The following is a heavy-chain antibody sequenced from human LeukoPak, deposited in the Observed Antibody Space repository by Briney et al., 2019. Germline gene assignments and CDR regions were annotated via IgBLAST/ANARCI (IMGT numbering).Heavy chain of an antibody. J-gene: IGHJ6*02. CDR3: AKNYYGSGSYDDYYYGMDV. CDR1: GFTFSSYA. D-gene: IGHD3-10*01. V-gene: IGHV3-23*01. Sequence: GGSLRLSCAASGFTFSSYATSWVRQAPGKGLEWVSGISGSGGSTYYADSVKGRFTISRDNSKSTLYLQMNSLRAEDTAVYYCAKNYYGSGSYDDYYYGMDVWGQGTTVTVSS. CDR2: ISGSGGST.